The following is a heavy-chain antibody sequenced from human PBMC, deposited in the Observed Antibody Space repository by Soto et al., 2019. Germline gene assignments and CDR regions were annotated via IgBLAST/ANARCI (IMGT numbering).Heavy chain of an antibody. CDR3: ARRYYDILTGYYNVRRDAFDI. Sequence: QVQLQQWGAGLLKPSETLSLTCAVYGGSFSGYYWSWIRQPPGKGLEWIGEINHSGSTNYNPSLTSRVTISVDTSKNQFSLKLSSVTAADTAVYYCARRYYDILTGYYNVRRDAFDIWDQGTMVTVSS. CDR2: INHSGST. CDR1: GGSFSGYY. J-gene: IGHJ3*02. V-gene: IGHV4-34*01. D-gene: IGHD3-9*01.